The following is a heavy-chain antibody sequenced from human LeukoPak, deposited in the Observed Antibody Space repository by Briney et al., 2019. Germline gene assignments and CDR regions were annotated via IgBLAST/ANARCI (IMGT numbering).Heavy chain of an antibody. J-gene: IGHJ4*02. CDR2: ISGGGGST. CDR1: GFTFSSYG. V-gene: IGHV3-23*01. CDR3: AKQGELLWFGELLSYYFDY. D-gene: IGHD3-10*01. Sequence: GGSLRLSCAASGFTFSSYGMSWVRQAPGKGLEWVSAISGGGGSTYYADSVKGRFTISRDNSKNTLYLQMNSLRAEDTGVYYGAKQGELLWFGELLSYYFDYWGQGTLVTVSS.